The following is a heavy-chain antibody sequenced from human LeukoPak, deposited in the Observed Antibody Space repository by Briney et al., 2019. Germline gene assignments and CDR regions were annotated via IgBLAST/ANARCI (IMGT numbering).Heavy chain of an antibody. V-gene: IGHV3-43*01. Sequence: GGSLRLSCAASGFTFDDYAMHWVRQAPGKGLEWVSLISWDGGSTYYADSVRGRFTISRDNSKKSLYLEMNSLRSEDTAMYYCARDLGGSGRNWASNWFDPWGQGTLVTVSS. CDR1: GFTFDDYA. CDR2: ISWDGGST. D-gene: IGHD1-26*01. CDR3: ARDLGGSGRNWASNWFDP. J-gene: IGHJ5*02.